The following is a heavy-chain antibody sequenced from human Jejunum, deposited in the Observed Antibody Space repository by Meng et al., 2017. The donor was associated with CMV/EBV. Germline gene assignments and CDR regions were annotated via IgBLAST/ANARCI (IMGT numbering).Heavy chain of an antibody. CDR3: ASFPPPGKQWLVTDY. J-gene: IGHJ4*02. CDR1: GGSISSSNW. Sequence: QVQPQESGPGLVKPSGTLSLTCAVSGGSISSSNWWSWVRQPPGKGLEWIGEFYHSGSTNYNPSLKSRVTISVDKSKNQFSLKLSSVTAADTAVYYCASFPPPGKQWLVTDYWGQGTLVTVSS. V-gene: IGHV4-4*02. D-gene: IGHD6-19*01. CDR2: FYHSGST.